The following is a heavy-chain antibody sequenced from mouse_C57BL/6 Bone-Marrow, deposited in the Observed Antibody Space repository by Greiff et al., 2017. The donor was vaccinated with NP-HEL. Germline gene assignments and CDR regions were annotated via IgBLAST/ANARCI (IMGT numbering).Heavy chain of an antibody. CDR3: ARWGYYGRMFAY. V-gene: IGHV1-81*01. J-gene: IGHJ3*01. D-gene: IGHD1-1*01. CDR1: GYTFTSYG. CDR2: IYPRSGNT. Sequence: VQLQQSGAELARPGASVKLSCKASGYTFTSYGISWVKQRTGQGLEWIGEIYPRSGNTYYNEKFKGKATLTADKSSSTAYMELRSLTSEDSAVYFCARWGYYGRMFAYWGQGTLVTVSA.